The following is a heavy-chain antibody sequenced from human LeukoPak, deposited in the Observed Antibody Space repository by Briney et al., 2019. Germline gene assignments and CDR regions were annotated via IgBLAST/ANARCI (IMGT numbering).Heavy chain of an antibody. CDR1: GGTISSYY. D-gene: IGHD2-21*02. V-gene: IGHV4-59*01. CDR2: IYYSGST. J-gene: IGHJ4*02. Sequence: PSETLSLTCTVSGGTISSYYWSWIRQPPGEGLEWIGYIYYSGSTNYNPSLKSRVTISVDTSKNQFSLKLSSVTAADTAVYYCARACGGDCYSSFDYWGQGTLVTVSS. CDR3: ARACGGDCYSSFDY.